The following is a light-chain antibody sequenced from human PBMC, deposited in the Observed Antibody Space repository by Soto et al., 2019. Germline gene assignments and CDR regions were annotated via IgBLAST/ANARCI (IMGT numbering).Light chain of an antibody. J-gene: IGLJ2*01. CDR3: ASYTSSSTLV. Sequence: QSVLTQPASVSGSPGQSITISCTGTSSDVDYNYVSWYQQHPGKAPKLMIYEVTNRPSGVSNRFSGSKSGNTASLTISGLQAEDEADYHCASYTSSSTLVFGGGTKLTVL. V-gene: IGLV2-14*01. CDR1: SSDVDYNY. CDR2: EVT.